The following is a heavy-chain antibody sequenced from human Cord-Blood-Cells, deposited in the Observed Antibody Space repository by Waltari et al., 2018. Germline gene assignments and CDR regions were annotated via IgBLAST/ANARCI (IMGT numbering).Heavy chain of an antibody. D-gene: IGHD4-17*01. CDR3: ARGPTTFDP. V-gene: IGHV4-34*01. J-gene: IGHJ5*02. CDR2: IKHSGST. Sequence: QVQLQQWGAGLLKPSETLSLTCAVYGGSFSGYYWSWIRQPPGKGLAWNGEIKHSGSTNYNPSLKSRVTISVDTSKNQFSRKLSSVTAADTAVYYCARGPTTFDPWGQGTLVTVSS. CDR1: GGSFSGYY.